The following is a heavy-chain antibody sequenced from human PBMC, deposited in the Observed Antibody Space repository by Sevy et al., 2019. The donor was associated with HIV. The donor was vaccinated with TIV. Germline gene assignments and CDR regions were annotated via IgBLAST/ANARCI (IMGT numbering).Heavy chain of an antibody. V-gene: IGHV3-30*18. Sequence: GGSLRLSCAASGFTFSSYGMHWVRQAPGKGLEWVAAISYDGSNKYYADSVKGRFTISRDNSKNTLYLQMNSLRAEDTAVYYCAKDLARLLAYYYGMDVWGQGTTVTVSS. CDR1: GFTFSSYG. CDR2: ISYDGSNK. D-gene: IGHD3-3*02. J-gene: IGHJ6*02. CDR3: AKDLARLLAYYYGMDV.